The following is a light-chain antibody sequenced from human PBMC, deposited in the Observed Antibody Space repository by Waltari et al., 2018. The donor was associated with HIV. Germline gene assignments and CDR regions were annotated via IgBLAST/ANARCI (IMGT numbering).Light chain of an antibody. CDR3: CSYAGSSTHV. Sequence: QSALTQPASVSGSPGQSITISCTGTSSDVGNYNVVSWYQQHPGKAPKLMIYEVSKRPSGVSNRFSGSKAGKTASLTISGLQAEDEADYDCCSYAGSSTHVFGTGTKVTVL. CDR1: SSDVGNYNV. CDR2: EVS. V-gene: IGLV2-23*02. J-gene: IGLJ1*01.